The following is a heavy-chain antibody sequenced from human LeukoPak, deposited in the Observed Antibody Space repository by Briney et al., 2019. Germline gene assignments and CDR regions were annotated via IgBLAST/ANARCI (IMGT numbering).Heavy chain of an antibody. J-gene: IGHJ3*02. Sequence: SQTLSLTCTVSGGSISSGSYYWSWIRQPAGKGLEWIGRIYTSGRSTNYPPSLKSRVTISLDTSKNQFSLNLSSVTAADTAVYYCARTPAGESDAFDIWGQGTMVTVSS. CDR1: GGSISSGSYY. V-gene: IGHV4-61*02. CDR3: ARTPAGESDAFDI. CDR2: IYTSGRST. D-gene: IGHD1-26*01.